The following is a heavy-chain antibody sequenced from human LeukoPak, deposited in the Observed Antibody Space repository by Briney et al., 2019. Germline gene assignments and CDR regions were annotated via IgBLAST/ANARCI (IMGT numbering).Heavy chain of an antibody. CDR2: ISYDGSNK. CDR1: GFTFSSYG. V-gene: IGHV3-30*18. CDR3: AKTLSTVVVPAAPADY. D-gene: IGHD2-2*01. J-gene: IGHJ4*02. Sequence: PGGSLRLSCAASGFTFSSYGMHWVRQAPGKGLEWVAVISYDGSNKYYADSVKGRFTISRDNSKNTLYLQMNSLRAEDTAVYYCAKTLSTVVVPAAPADYWGQGTLVTVSS.